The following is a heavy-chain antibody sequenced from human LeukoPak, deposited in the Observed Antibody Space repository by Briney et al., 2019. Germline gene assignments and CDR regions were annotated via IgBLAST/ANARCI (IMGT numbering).Heavy chain of an antibody. CDR2: IWYDGSNK. Sequence: GGSLRLSCAASGFTFSSYGMHWVRQAPGKGLEWMAVIWYDGSNKYYADSVKGRFTISRDNSKNTLYLQMNSLRAEDTAVYYCAREMYYYGSGSYYNPGDYWGQGTLVTVSS. J-gene: IGHJ4*02. CDR1: GFTFSSYG. V-gene: IGHV3-33*01. D-gene: IGHD3-10*01. CDR3: AREMYYYGSGSYYNPGDY.